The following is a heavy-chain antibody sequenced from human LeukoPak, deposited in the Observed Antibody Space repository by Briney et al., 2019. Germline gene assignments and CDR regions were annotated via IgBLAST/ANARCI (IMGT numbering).Heavy chain of an antibody. CDR2: TYPGDSDT. CDR3: ARVGDIVVVPAAIGFWFDP. CDR1: GYSFTSYW. J-gene: IGHJ5*02. D-gene: IGHD2-2*01. Sequence: GESLKISCKGSGYSFTSYWIGWVRQMPGKGLEWMGITYPGDSDTRYSPSFQGQVTISADKSISTAYLQWSSLKASDTAMYYCARVGDIVVVPAAIGFWFDPWGQGTLVTVSS. V-gene: IGHV5-51*01.